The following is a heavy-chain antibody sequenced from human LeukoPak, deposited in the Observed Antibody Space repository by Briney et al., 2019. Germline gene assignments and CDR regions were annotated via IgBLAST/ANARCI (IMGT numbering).Heavy chain of an antibody. Sequence: NIKQDGDQKNYVDSVKGRFTISRDNSKNTLFLQMNSLRAEDTAVYYCARDRESSSKGHFDYWGQGTLVTVSS. CDR3: ARDRESSSKGHFDY. CDR2: IKQDGDQK. D-gene: IGHD2-15*01. V-gene: IGHV3-7*01. J-gene: IGHJ4*02.